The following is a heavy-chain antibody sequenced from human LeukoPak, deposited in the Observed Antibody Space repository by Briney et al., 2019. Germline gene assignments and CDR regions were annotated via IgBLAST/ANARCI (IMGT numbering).Heavy chain of an antibody. Sequence: SETLSLTCTVSGGSISSSSYYWGWIRQPPGKGLEWIGSIYYSGSTYYNPSLKSRVTISVDTSKNQFSLKLSSVTAADTAVYYCARRHYYGSGRGNAFDIWGQGTMVTLSS. CDR3: ARRHYYGSGRGNAFDI. CDR2: IYYSGST. D-gene: IGHD3-10*01. V-gene: IGHV4-39*01. CDR1: GGSISSSSYY. J-gene: IGHJ3*02.